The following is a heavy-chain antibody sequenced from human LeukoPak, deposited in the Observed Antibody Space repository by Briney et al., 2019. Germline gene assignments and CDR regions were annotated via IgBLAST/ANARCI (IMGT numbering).Heavy chain of an antibody. CDR1: GGSISSGDYY. D-gene: IGHD3-10*01. J-gene: IGHJ3*02. CDR2: IYYSGST. CDR3: ARDYYGSGSYSAFDI. Sequence: SETLSLTCTVSGGSISSGDYYWSWIRQPPGRGLEWIGYIYYSGSTYYNPSLKSRVTISVDTSKNQFSLKLSSVTAADTAVYYCARDYYGSGSYSAFDIWGQGTMVTVSS. V-gene: IGHV4-30-4*01.